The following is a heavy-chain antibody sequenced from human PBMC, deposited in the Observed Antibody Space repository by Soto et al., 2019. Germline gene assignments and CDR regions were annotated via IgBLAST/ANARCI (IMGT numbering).Heavy chain of an antibody. CDR2: ISNDGGNP. Sequence: LRLSCAASGFTFSKYAMHWVRQARGTGLEWVAVISNDGGNPYYADSVKGRFTISRDNSKNTLYLQMNSLREEDTAVYYCARTGYDRSGYFVEYYFDYWGQGTLVTVSS. D-gene: IGHD3-22*01. CDR1: GFTFSKYA. J-gene: IGHJ4*02. V-gene: IGHV3-30-3*01. CDR3: ARTGYDRSGYFVEYYFDY.